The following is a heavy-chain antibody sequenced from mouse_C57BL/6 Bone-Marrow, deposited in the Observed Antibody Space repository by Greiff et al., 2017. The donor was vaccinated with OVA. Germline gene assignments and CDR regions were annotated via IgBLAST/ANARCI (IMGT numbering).Heavy chain of an antibody. CDR3: AMGGYYYGSSFYAMDY. Sequence: QVQLQQSGAELVKPGASVKVSCKASGYTFTSYWMHWVKQRPGQGLEWIGRIHPSDSDTNYNQKFKGKATLTVDKSSSTAYMQLSSLTSEDSAVYYCAMGGYYYGSSFYAMDYWGQGTSVTVSS. D-gene: IGHD1-1*01. V-gene: IGHV1-74*01. CDR1: GYTFTSYW. CDR2: IHPSDSDT. J-gene: IGHJ4*01.